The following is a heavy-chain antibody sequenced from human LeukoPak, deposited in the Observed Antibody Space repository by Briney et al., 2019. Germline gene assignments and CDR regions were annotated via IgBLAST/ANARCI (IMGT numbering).Heavy chain of an antibody. J-gene: IGHJ4*02. Sequence: GGSLRISCSTSGFTFSYYYLSWIRQAPGKGLEWVSFISSSGSTIYYADSVKGRFTISRDNAKNSLYLQMNSLRAEDTAVYYCARDAKRGYSYGHGSIDYWGQGTLVTVSS. D-gene: IGHD5-18*01. V-gene: IGHV3-11*01. CDR1: GFTFSYYY. CDR3: ARDAKRGYSYGHGSIDY. CDR2: ISSSGSTI.